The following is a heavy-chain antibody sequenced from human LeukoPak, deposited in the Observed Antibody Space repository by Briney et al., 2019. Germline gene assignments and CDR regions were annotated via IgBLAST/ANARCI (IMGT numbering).Heavy chain of an antibody. D-gene: IGHD2/OR15-2a*01. Sequence: GGSLRLSCAASGYTFSSCAISCVSQPPARGREEGSATSCRGGSTYYTDSVKGRFTISRDNSKNTLYLQMNSLRAEDTAVYYCAKEDNLGVLIVEDSTLFDYGGEGTLVT. CDR2: TSCRGGST. CDR3: AKEDNLGVLIVEDSTLFDY. V-gene: IGHV3-23*01. J-gene: IGHJ4*02. CDR1: GYTFSSCA.